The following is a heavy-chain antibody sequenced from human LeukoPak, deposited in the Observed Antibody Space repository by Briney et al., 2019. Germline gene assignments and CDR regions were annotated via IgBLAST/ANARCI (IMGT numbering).Heavy chain of an antibody. CDR1: GGSVSSGSYY. CDR3: ARGGLWLESFDY. J-gene: IGHJ4*02. D-gene: IGHD6-19*01. CDR2: IYYSGST. V-gene: IGHV4-61*01. Sequence: PSETLSLTCTVSGGSVSSGSYYWSWIRQPPGKGLEWIGYIYYSGSTNYNPSLKSRVTISVDTSKNQFSLKLSSVTAADTAVYYCARGGLWLESFDYWGQGTLVTVSS.